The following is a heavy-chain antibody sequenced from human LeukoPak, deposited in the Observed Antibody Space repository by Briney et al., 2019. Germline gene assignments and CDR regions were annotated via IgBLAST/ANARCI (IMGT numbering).Heavy chain of an antibody. D-gene: IGHD4-17*01. Sequence: SVKVSCKTSGFTFSTSAVQWVRQARGQRLEWIGWIIVGSGATNYAQSLQGRFTITRDMSTNTAYMELSSLGSEDSAVYYCAAELYGVYTDCCTFHLWGQGTQVTVSS. CDR1: GFTFSTSA. J-gene: IGHJ3*01. CDR3: AAELYGVYTDCCTFHL. CDR2: IIVGSGAT. V-gene: IGHV1-58*01.